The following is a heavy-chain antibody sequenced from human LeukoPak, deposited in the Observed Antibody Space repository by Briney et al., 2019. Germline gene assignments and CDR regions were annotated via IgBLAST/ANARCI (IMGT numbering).Heavy chain of an antibody. CDR2: IFYGERN. J-gene: IGHJ4*01. CDR3: ARQLPTAAADTRGYFEY. V-gene: IGHV4-39*01. CDR1: GGSISNADYY. Sequence: SETLSLTCSVSGGSISNADYYRGWIRQAPGKGLEWIGSIFYGERNHYNPSLKSRATMSVDTSKNQFSLKLTSVTAADAAMYYCARQLPTAAADTRGYFEYWGQGAVVTVSS. D-gene: IGHD6-13*01.